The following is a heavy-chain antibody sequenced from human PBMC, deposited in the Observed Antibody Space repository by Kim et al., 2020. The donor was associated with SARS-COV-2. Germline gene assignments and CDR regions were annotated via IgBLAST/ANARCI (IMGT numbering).Heavy chain of an antibody. CDR3: ARDPYAFVLDWGIFGVVKSNWFDP. CDR2: INPNSGGT. V-gene: IGHV1-2*06. Sequence: ASVKVSCKASGYTFTGYYMHWVRQAPGQGLEWMGRINPNSGGTNYAQKFQGRVTMTRDTSISTAYMELSRLRSDDTAVYYCARDPYAFVLDWGIFGVVKSNWFDPWGQGTLVTVSS. D-gene: IGHD3-3*01. J-gene: IGHJ5*02. CDR1: GYTFTGYY.